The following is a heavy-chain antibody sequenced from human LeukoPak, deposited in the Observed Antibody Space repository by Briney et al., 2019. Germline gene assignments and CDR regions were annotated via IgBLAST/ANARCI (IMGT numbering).Heavy chain of an antibody. CDR2: IIPVFGTA. D-gene: IGHD3-16*01. CDR3: VSGGFCVFGLGSYMAV. CDR1: GGSFSSSD. J-gene: IGHJ6*03. Sequence: ASVKVSCKASGGSFSSSDISWARQAPGQGLEWMGGIIPVFGTANYAQKFRDRVTITADKSTTTAYLELSSLRSDDTAVYYCVSGGFCVFGLGSYMAVWGKGTTVTVSS. V-gene: IGHV1-69*06.